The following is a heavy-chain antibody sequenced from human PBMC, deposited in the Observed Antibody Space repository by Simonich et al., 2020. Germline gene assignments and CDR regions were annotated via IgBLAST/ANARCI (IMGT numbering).Heavy chain of an antibody. CDR2: INPTSGGT. CDR3: ARDRAARYYYYYYMDV. CDR1: GYTFTGYY. D-gene: IGHD6-6*01. V-gene: IGHV1-2*02. Sequence: QVQLVQSGAEVKKPGASVKVSCKASGYTFTGYYMHWGRQAPGQGLEWMGWINPTSGGTNYAQKFQGRVTMTRDTSISTAYMELSRLRSDDTAVYYCARDRAARYYYYYYMDVWGKGTTVTVSS. J-gene: IGHJ6*03.